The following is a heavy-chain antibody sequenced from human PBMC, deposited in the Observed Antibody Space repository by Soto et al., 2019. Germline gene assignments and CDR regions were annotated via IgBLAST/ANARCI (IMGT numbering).Heavy chain of an antibody. J-gene: IGHJ5*02. V-gene: IGHV4-34*01. CDR1: GGSFSGYY. Sequence: QVQLQQWGAGLLKPSETLSLTCAVYGGSFSGYYWSWIRQPPGKGLEWIGEINHSGSTNYNPSLKSRVTISVDTSEHQFSLQLSSVTAADTAVYYCARGPGLLWFGESWGQGTLVTVSS. CDR3: ARGPGLLWFGES. CDR2: INHSGST. D-gene: IGHD3-10*01.